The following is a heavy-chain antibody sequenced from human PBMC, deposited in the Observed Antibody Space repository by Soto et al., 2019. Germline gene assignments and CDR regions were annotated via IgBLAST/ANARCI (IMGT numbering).Heavy chain of an antibody. CDR1: GYTFTGYY. CDR3: ARERYQVISDGMDV. J-gene: IGHJ6*02. V-gene: IGHV1-2*02. Sequence: ASVKVSCKASGYTFTGYYVHWVREAPGQGLEWMGWINPETGGTSYAQKFQGRVTLSRDTSINTAYLELSRLRFDDAAVYFCARERYQVISDGMDVWGQGTTVTVSS. CDR2: INPETGGT. D-gene: IGHD2-2*01.